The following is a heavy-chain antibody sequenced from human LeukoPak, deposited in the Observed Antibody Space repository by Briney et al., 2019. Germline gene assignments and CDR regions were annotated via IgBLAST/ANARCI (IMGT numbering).Heavy chain of an antibody. CDR2: ISSSSSYI. Sequence: PGGSLRLSCAASGFTFSSYSMNWVRQAPGKGLEWVSSISSSSSYIYYADSVKGRFTISRDNAKNLLYLQMNSQRAEDTAVYYCARGGEYSYGSGLWGQGTLVTVSS. CDR3: ARGGEYSYGSGL. V-gene: IGHV3-21*06. D-gene: IGHD5-18*01. J-gene: IGHJ4*02. CDR1: GFTFSSYS.